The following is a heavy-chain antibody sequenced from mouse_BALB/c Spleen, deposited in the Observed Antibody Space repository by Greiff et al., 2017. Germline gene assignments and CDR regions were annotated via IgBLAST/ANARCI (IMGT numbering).Heavy chain of an antibody. CDR3: ARRGYGNYGWYAMDY. D-gene: IGHD2-1*01. V-gene: IGHV14-3*02. CDR1: GFNIKDTY. J-gene: IGHJ4*01. Sequence: EVQVVESGAELVKPGASVKLSCTASGFNIKDTYMHWVKQRPEQGLEWIGRIDPANGNTKYDPKFQGKATITADTSSNTAYLQLSSLTSEDTAVYYCARRGYGNYGWYAMDYWGQGTSVTVSS. CDR2: IDPANGNT.